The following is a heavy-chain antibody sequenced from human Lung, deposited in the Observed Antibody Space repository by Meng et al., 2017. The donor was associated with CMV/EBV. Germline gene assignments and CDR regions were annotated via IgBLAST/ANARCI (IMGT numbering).Heavy chain of an antibody. CDR3: ARVLGYCSSTSCYRRSHSPLDWFDP. CDR2: IYYSGST. CDR1: GGSISSYY. Sequence: SETLSLXCTVSGGSISSYYWSWIRQPPGKGLEWIGYIYYSGSTNYNPSLKSRVTISVDTSKNQFSLKLSSVTAADTAVYYCARVLGYCSSTSCYRRSHSPLDWFDPWGQGTLVTVSS. J-gene: IGHJ5*02. V-gene: IGHV4-59*01. D-gene: IGHD2-2*01.